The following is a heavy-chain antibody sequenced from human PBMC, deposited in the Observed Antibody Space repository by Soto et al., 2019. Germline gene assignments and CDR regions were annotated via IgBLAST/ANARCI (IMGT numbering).Heavy chain of an antibody. Sequence: ASVKVSCKASGYTXTSYGISWVRQAPGQGLEWMGWISAYNGNTNYAQKLQGRVTMTTDTSNNQLSLQLNSVTPDDTAVYYCVRLIGNSWLDSWGQGTLVTVSS. CDR3: VRLIGNSWLDS. CDR2: ISAYNGNT. J-gene: IGHJ5*01. CDR1: GYTXTSYG. D-gene: IGHD3-16*01. V-gene: IGHV1-18*01.